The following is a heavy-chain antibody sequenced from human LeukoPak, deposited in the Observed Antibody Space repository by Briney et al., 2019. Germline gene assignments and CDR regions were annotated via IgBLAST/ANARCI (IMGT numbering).Heavy chain of an antibody. CDR1: GFTFSSYA. V-gene: IGHV3-9*01. CDR3: AKDKGYSGSYYDY. J-gene: IGHJ4*02. Sequence: KSGGSLRLSCAASGFTFSSYAMSWVRQAPGKGLEWVSGISWNSGSIGYADSVKGRFTISRDNAKNSLYLQMNSLRAEDTALYYCAKDKGYSGSYYDYWGQGTLVTVSS. D-gene: IGHD1-26*01. CDR2: ISWNSGSI.